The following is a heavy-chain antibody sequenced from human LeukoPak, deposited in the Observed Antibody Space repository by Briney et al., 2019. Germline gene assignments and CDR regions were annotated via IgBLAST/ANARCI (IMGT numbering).Heavy chain of an antibody. D-gene: IGHD5-12*01. CDR1: GYTFTSYY. CDR3: ARDGYDADGYLDY. J-gene: IGHJ4*02. CDR2: INPANGNT. Sequence: GASVKVSCKASGYTFTSYYMHWVRQAPGQSLEWIGWINPANGNTKYSRNFQGRVTITRDTSASVVYMELSSLRYEDTAVYYCARDGYDADGYLDYWGQGALVPVSS. V-gene: IGHV1-3*01.